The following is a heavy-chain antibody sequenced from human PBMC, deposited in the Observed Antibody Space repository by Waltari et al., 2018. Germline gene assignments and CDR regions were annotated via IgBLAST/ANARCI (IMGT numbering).Heavy chain of an antibody. V-gene: IGHV1-69*01. J-gene: IGHJ3*02. Sequence: QVQLVQSGAEVKKPGSSVKVSCQASAGTFSSYAIAWVRQAPGQGLEWMGGIIPIFGTANYAQKFQGRVTITADESTSTAYMELSSLRSEDTAVYYCARSITMVRGVPDDAFDIWGQGTMVTVSS. CDR2: IIPIFGTA. CDR3: ARSITMVRGVPDDAFDI. D-gene: IGHD3-10*01. CDR1: AGTFSSYA.